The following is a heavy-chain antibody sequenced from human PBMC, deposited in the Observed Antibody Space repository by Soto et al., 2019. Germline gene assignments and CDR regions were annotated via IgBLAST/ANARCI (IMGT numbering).Heavy chain of an antibody. V-gene: IGHV3-11*01. CDR1: GFTFTDYY. CDR3: ARDSQGTIDY. Sequence: QVQLVESGGGLVKPGGSLRLSCAASGFTFTDYYMNWIRQAPGKGLEWVSYISGGGRTIYYADSVKGRFTISRDNARSSLFLQMNSLTAEDTAVYYCARDSQGTIDYWGQGTLVTVSS. J-gene: IGHJ4*02. D-gene: IGHD3-10*01. CDR2: ISGGGRTI.